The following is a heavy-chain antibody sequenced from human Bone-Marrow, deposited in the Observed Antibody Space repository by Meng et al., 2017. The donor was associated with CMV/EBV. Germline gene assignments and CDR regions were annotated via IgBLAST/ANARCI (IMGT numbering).Heavy chain of an antibody. D-gene: IGHD3-3*01. Sequence: SETLSLTCTVSGGSISSGDYYWSWIRQPPGKGLEWIGYIYYSGSTYYNPSLKSRVTISVDTSKDQFSLKLSSVTAADTAVYYCARELRFLEWPHRYYFDYWAQGTLVTVSS. CDR2: IYYSGST. CDR3: ARELRFLEWPHRYYFDY. J-gene: IGHJ4*02. CDR1: GGSISSGDYY. V-gene: IGHV4-30-4*02.